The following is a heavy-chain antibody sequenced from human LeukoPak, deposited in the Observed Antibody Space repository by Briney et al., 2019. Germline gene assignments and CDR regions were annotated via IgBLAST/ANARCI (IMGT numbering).Heavy chain of an antibody. V-gene: IGHV4-59*01. CDR2: IYYSGST. CDR1: GGSISSYY. D-gene: IGHD6-6*01. CDR3: ARSSSRSYAFDI. Sequence: PSETLSLTCTVSGGSISSYYWSWIRQPPGKGLEWIGYIYYSGSTNYNPSLKSRVTISVDTSKNQFSLKLSSVTAADTAVYYCARSSSRSYAFDIWGQGTMVTVSS. J-gene: IGHJ3*02.